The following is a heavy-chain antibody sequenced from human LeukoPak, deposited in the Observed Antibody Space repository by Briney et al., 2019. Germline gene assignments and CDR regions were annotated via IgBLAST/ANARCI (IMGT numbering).Heavy chain of an antibody. CDR1: GFTLSKHP. J-gene: IGHJ4*02. CDR2: LSDTGDSR. CDR3: AKGDCASGSCYFDD. D-gene: IGHD2-8*01. V-gene: IGHV3-23*01. Sequence: GGSLRLSCAASGFTLSKHPMYWVRQAPGKGLEWVSSLSDTGDSRHYADSVKGRFTISKDSARSALYLQMNSLRAEDTAVYYCAKGDCASGSCYFDDWGQGSQVTVSS.